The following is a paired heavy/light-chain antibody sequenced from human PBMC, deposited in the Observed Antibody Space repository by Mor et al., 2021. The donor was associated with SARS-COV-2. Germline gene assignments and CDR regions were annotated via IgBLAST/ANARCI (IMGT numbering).Heavy chain of an antibody. CDR2: INHRGNT. Sequence: QVQLQQWGAGLLKPSETLSLTCGVDGGSLSGYYWSWIRQPPGKGLEWIGEINHRGNTNYNPSLQSRATTSVDTSKNQFSLTLSSVTAADTAVYYCARVGPYYNVLTANYRWDNTANWFDPWGQGILVTVSS. CDR1: GGSLSGYY. CDR3: ARVGPYYNVLTANYRWDNTANWFDP. D-gene: IGHD3-9*01. V-gene: IGHV4-34*01. J-gene: IGHJ5*02.
Light chain of an antibody. V-gene: IGKV1-6*01. Sequence: AVQMTQSPSSLAASVGDRVTITCRASQGIRNYLTWYQQKPGEAPKLMIYGASTLQSGVPSRFSGSGSGTDFTLTISSLQPEDFATYYCLQDYNYPRTFGQGTKVEFK. CDR3: LQDYNYPRT. CDR2: GAS. J-gene: IGKJ1*01. CDR1: QGIRNY.